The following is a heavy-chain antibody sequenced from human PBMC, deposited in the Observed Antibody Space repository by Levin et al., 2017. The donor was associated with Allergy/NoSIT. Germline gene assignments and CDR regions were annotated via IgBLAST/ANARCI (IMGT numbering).Heavy chain of an antibody. V-gene: IGHV5-10-1*01. J-gene: IGHJ4*02. CDR1: GYSFTSNW. CDR3: ARHYTAQWPFDY. Sequence: GGSLRLSCKGSGYSFTSNWVSWVRQMPGKGLEWMGTIDPSDSYTSYSPSFQGHVTISADKSITTAYLQWSSLKASDTAMYYCARHYTAQWPFDYWGQGTLVTVSS. D-gene: IGHD3-3*01. CDR2: IDPSDSYT.